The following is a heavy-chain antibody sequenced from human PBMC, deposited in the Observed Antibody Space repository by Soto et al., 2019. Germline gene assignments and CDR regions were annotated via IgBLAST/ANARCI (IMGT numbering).Heavy chain of an antibody. CDR1: DFTFSTYS. V-gene: IGHV3-21*01. CDR2: ISATSNHI. J-gene: IGHJ6*02. D-gene: IGHD3-3*01. Sequence: PGGSLRLSCVASDFTFSTYSMNWVRQAPGKGLGWVAYISATSNHIYYADSLKGRFTISRDNAKSSLYLHMNSLRAEDTAVYFCARDSITIFGGGMDVWGQGTTVTVSS. CDR3: ARDSITIFGGGMDV.